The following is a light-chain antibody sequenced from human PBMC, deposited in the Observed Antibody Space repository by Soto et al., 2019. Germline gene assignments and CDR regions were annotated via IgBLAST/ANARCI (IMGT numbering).Light chain of an antibody. Sequence: QSVLTQPASVSGSPGQSIAISCTGSSSDIGIYKYVSWYQQHPGKLPKLIIYEVTNRPSGVSNRFSGSKSGNTASLTISGLQAEDEADYYCSSYTTSSTRVFGPGTKGTVL. J-gene: IGLJ1*01. CDR2: EVT. CDR1: SSDIGIYKY. V-gene: IGLV2-14*01. CDR3: SSYTTSSTRV.